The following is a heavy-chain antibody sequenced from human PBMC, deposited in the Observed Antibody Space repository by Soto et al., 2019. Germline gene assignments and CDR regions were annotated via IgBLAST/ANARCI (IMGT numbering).Heavy chain of an antibody. D-gene: IGHD1-1*01. V-gene: IGHV3-21*01. Sequence: GGSLRLSCAASGFTFSTYTMNWVRQAPGKGLEWASSISSSSDYIYYADSVKGRFTISRDNAKKSLSLQMNSLRAEDTAVYYCASQEVEPPPYYFDSWGQGTLVTVSS. CDR3: ASQEVEPPPYYFDS. CDR2: ISSSSDYI. CDR1: GFTFSTYT. J-gene: IGHJ4*02.